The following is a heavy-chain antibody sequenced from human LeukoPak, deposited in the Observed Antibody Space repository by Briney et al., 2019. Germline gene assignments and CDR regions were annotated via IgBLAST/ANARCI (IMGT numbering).Heavy chain of an antibody. CDR3: ARGVAIYYYYGMDV. J-gene: IGHJ6*02. Sequence: GGSLRLSCAASGFTFSSYSMNWVRQAPGKGLEWVSYISSSSSTIYYADSVKGRFTISRDNAKNSLYLQMNSLRAEDTAVYYCARGVAIYYYYGMDVWGQGTTVTVSS. CDR1: GFTFSSYS. V-gene: IGHV3-48*01. D-gene: IGHD5-12*01. CDR2: ISSSSSTI.